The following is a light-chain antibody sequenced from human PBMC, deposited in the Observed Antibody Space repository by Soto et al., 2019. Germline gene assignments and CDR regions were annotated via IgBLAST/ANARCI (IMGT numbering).Light chain of an antibody. J-gene: IGLJ3*02. CDR3: CSYAGSYTLWL. CDR2: DVS. V-gene: IGLV2-11*01. CDR1: NSDVGGYNF. Sequence: QSVLTQPRSVSGSPGQSVTISCTGTNSDVGGYNFVSWYQQYPGKAPKLIIYDVSKRPSGVPDRFSGSKSGNTASLTISGLQAEDEADYYCCSYAGSYTLWLFGGGTKLTVL.